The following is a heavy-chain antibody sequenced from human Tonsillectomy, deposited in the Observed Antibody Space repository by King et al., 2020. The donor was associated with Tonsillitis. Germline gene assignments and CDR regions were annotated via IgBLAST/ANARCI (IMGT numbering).Heavy chain of an antibody. J-gene: IGHJ3*02. Sequence: VQLVESGGGVVQPGRSLRLSCAASGFTFSIYGMHWVRQAPGKGLEGVAVIWYDGSNKYYVDSVKGRFTISRDNSKNTLYLQMNSLRAEDTAVYYCARGSGVPAPAAFDIWGQGTMVTVS. D-gene: IGHD2-2*01. V-gene: IGHV3-33*01. CDR1: GFTFSIYG. CDR2: IWYDGSNK. CDR3: ARGSGVPAPAAFDI.